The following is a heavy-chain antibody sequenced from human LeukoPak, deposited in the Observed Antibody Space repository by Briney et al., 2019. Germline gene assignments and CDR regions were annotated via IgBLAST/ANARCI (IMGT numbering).Heavy chain of an antibody. CDR1: GGSFSGYY. J-gene: IGHJ4*02. D-gene: IGHD6-13*01. CDR2: INHSGST. Sequence: SETLSLTCAVYGGSFSGYYWSWIRQPPGKGLEWIGEINHSGSTNYNPSLKSRVTISVDTSKNQFSLKLSSVTAADTAVYYCARHDINAAGFDYWGQGTLVTVSS. CDR3: ARHDINAAGFDY. V-gene: IGHV4-34*01.